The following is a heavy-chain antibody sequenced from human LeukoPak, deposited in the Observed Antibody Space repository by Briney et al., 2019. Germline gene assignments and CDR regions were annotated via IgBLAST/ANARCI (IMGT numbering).Heavy chain of an antibody. J-gene: IGHJ4*02. CDR1: GRTFSSYA. Sequence: SVKVPCKASGRTFSSYAIRWVRQAPGKGLEWMGGIIPIFGTANYAQKFQGRVTITADESTSTAYMELSSLRSEDTAVYYCAREKSCSSTSCYGYFDYWGQGTLVTVSS. CDR2: IIPIFGTA. CDR3: AREKSCSSTSCYGYFDY. V-gene: IGHV1-69*13. D-gene: IGHD2-2*01.